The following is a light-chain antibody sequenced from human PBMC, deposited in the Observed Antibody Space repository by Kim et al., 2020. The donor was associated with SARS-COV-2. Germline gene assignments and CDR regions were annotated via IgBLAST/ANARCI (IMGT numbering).Light chain of an antibody. V-gene: IGKV1-5*03. CDR3: QQYDNWWT. CDR2: KAS. CDR1: QSISSR. Sequence: DIQMTQSPSTLSASVGDRVTITCRTSQSISSRLAWYQQKPGKAPKLLIYKASSLESGVPSRFSGSGSGTEFTLTISSLQPDDFATYYCQQYDNWWTFGQGTKVDIK. J-gene: IGKJ1*01.